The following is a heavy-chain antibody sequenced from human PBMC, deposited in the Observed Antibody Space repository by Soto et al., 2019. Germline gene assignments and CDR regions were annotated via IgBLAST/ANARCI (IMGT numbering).Heavy chain of an antibody. V-gene: IGHV6-1*01. D-gene: IGHD5-18*01. CDR1: GDSVSSNSAA. CDR2: TYYRSKWYN. CDR3: AKDLPRGYSYGPGYFDY. Sequence: SQTLSLTCAISGDSVSSNSAAWNWIRQSPSRGLEWLGRTYYRSKWYNDYAVSVKSRITINPDTSKNQFSLQLNSVTPEDTAVYYCAKDLPRGYSYGPGYFDYWGQGTLVTVSS. J-gene: IGHJ4*02.